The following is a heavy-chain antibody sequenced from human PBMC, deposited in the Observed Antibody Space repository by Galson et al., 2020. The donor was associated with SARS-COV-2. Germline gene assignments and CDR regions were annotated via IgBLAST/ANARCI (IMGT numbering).Heavy chain of an antibody. D-gene: IGHD3-22*01. CDR2: IYYSGRT. CDR3: ARELYYYGSSGLFSSAFNI. CDR1: GGSISSDGYN. Sequence: SQTLSVTCSVSGGSISSDGYNWNWIRQSPGKGLEWIGNIYYSGRTNYNPSLKSRVTISVDTSKNQLSLKLSSVTAADTAIYYCARELYYYGSSGLFSSAFNIWGQGTMVTVSS. V-gene: IGHV4-31*03. J-gene: IGHJ3*02.